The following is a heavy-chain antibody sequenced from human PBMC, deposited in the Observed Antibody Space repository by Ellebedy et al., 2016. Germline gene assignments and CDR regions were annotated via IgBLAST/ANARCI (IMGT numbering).Heavy chain of an antibody. CDR3: AKASALYCSGGNCYWRYFDY. D-gene: IGHD2-15*01. Sequence: GESLKISCAASGFTFSIYGMSWVRQAPGKGLEWVSGISANGGRTDYADSVKGRFTISRDNSKNTLYLQINSLRAEDTAIYYCAKASALYCSGGNCYWRYFDYWGQGTLVTVSS. CDR1: GFTFSIYG. J-gene: IGHJ4*02. CDR2: ISANGGRT. V-gene: IGHV3-23*01.